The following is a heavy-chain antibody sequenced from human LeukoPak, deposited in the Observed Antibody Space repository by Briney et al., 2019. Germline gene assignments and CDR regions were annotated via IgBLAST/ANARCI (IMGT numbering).Heavy chain of an antibody. D-gene: IGHD2-21*02. V-gene: IGHV4-34*01. Sequence: SETLSLTCAVYGGSFSGYYWSWIRQPPGKGLEWIGEINHSGSTNYNPSLKSRVTISVDTSKNQFSLKLSSVTAAHTGVYYCASPADACGGDCYLNWGQGTLVTVSS. CDR3: ASPADACGGDCYLN. J-gene: IGHJ4*02. CDR2: INHSGST. CDR1: GGSFSGYY.